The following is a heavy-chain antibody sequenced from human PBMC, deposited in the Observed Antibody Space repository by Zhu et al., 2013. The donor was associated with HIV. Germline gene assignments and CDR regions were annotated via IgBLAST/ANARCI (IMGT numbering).Heavy chain of an antibody. CDR1: GGTLSNYA. V-gene: IGHV1-69*13. D-gene: IGHD3-10*01. J-gene: IGHJ4*02. Sequence: VQLVQSGAEVKKPGSSLKVSCKASGGTLSNYAINWVRLAPGQGLEWMGWIIPYFGITNYAQKLGDRATISVDESTSTAYMELSSLTSDDTAVYFCARDHVVRGVIITGSDFWGQGNPGHRLR. CDR2: IIPYFGIT. CDR3: ARDHVVRGVIITGSDF.